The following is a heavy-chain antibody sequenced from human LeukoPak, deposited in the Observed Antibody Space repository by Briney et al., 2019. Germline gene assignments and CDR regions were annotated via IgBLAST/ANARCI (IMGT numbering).Heavy chain of an antibody. Sequence: GGSLRLSCAASGFTFSSYEMNWVRQAPGKGLEWVSYISSSGSTIYYADSVEGRFTISRDNAKNSLYLQMNSLRAEDTAVYYCARERPRDSTVTTSWGQGTLVTVSS. CDR1: GFTFSSYE. D-gene: IGHD4-17*01. V-gene: IGHV3-48*03. J-gene: IGHJ5*02. CDR3: ARERPRDSTVTTS. CDR2: ISSSGSTI.